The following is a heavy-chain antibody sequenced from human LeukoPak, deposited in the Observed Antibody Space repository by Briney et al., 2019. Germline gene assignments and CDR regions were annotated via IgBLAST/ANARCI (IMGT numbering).Heavy chain of an antibody. CDR3: ARETGYSSGWYGGIDY. CDR2: ISAYNGNT. D-gene: IGHD6-19*01. V-gene: IGHV1-18*01. Sequence: ASVKVSCKASGYTFTSYGISWVRQAPGQGLEWMGWISAYNGNTDYAQKLQGRVTMTTDTSTSTAYMELRSLRSDDTAVYYCARETGYSSGWYGGIDYWGQGTLVTVSS. J-gene: IGHJ4*02. CDR1: GYTFTSYG.